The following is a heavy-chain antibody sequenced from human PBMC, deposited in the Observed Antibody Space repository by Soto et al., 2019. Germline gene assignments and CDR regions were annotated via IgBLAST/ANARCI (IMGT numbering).Heavy chain of an antibody. V-gene: IGHV4-39*07. CDR2: IYYSGST. J-gene: IGHJ4*02. D-gene: IGHD1-26*01. CDR3: ARGLISGSHYSGGWYYFDS. CDR1: GGSISSSNYY. Sequence: PSETLSLTCTVSGGSISSSNYYWGWIRQPPGKGLEWIGSIYYSGSTYYNLSLKSRVTISVHTSNSQFSLELSSVTAADTAVYYCARGLISGSHYSGGWYYFDSWGQGTQVTVSS.